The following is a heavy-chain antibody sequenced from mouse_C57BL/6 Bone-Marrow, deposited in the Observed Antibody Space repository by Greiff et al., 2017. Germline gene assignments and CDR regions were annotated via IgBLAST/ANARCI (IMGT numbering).Heavy chain of an antibody. CDR2: ISSGSSTI. Sequence: EVMLVESGGGLVKPGGSLKLSCAASGFTFSDYGMHWVRQAPEKGLEWVAYISSGSSTIYYADTVKGRFTISRDNAKNTLFLQMTSLRSEDTAMYYCARDYYSNYSYFDYWGQGTTLTVSS. V-gene: IGHV5-17*01. CDR3: ARDYYSNYSYFDY. CDR1: GFTFSDYG. J-gene: IGHJ2*01. D-gene: IGHD2-5*01.